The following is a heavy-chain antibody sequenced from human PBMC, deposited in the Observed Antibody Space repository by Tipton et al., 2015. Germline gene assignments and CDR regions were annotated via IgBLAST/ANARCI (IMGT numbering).Heavy chain of an antibody. CDR1: GYSFTTYW. CDR2: IYPGDSDI. J-gene: IGHJ4*02. Sequence: QLVQSGAEVKKPGESLKISCKGSGYSFTTYWIGWVRQMPGKGLEWMGIIYPGDSDIRYSPSFQGQVTISVDKSSRTAYLHWRSLKASDTAMYYCARGLKSYSSSDYWGQGTLVTVSS. V-gene: IGHV5-51*01. CDR3: ARGLKSYSSSDY. D-gene: IGHD3-10*01.